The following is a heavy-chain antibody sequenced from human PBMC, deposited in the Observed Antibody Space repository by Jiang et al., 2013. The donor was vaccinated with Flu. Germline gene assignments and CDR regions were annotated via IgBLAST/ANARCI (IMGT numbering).Heavy chain of an antibody. V-gene: IGHV4-59*01. CDR3: ARATIHFGMDV. D-gene: IGHD5-24*01. Sequence: GSGLVKPSETLSLTCTVSGGSIRSFYWNWVRQTPGRGLEWIGNTYPSGSTNLNPSLRSRVTISVHTSKNEFSLRLNSVTAADTAVYYCARATIHFGMDVWGQGTTVTVSS. CDR1: GGSIRSFY. CDR2: TYPSGST. J-gene: IGHJ6*02.